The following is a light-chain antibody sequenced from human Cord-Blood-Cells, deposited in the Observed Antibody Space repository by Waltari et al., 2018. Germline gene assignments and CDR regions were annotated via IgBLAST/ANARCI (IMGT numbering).Light chain of an antibody. V-gene: IGLV3-1*01. CDR1: KLGDKY. CDR2: QDR. CDR3: QAWDSSTVV. J-gene: IGLJ2*01. Sequence: SYKLSQPPSVSVSPGQTASLTCSGDKLGDKYACWYQQKPGQPPVLVIYQDRKRPSGIPERFSGSNSGNTATLTISGTQAMDEADYYCQAWDSSTVVFGGGTKLTVL.